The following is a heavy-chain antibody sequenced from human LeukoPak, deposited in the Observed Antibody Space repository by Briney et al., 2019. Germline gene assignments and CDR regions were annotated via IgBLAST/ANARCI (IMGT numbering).Heavy chain of an antibody. CDR2: MNPNSGNT. J-gene: IGHJ4*02. V-gene: IGHV1-8*01. CDR3: AIRIFHYSSGSDY. Sequence: PRASVKVSCKASGYTFTSYDINWVRQTTGQGLEWMGWMNPNSGNTGYAQKFQGRVTMTRNTSISTAYMELSSLRSEDTAVYYCAIRIFHYSSGSDYWGQGTLVTVSS. CDR1: GYTFTSYD. D-gene: IGHD2/OR15-2a*01.